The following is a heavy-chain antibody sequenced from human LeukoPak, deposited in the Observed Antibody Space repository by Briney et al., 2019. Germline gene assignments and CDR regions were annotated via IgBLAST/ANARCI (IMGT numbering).Heavy chain of an antibody. D-gene: IGHD5-24*01. CDR1: GGSISSYY. CDR2: IYTSGST. CDR3: ARVVEMATIRFGYDAFDI. J-gene: IGHJ3*02. V-gene: IGHV4-4*07. Sequence: PSETLSLTCTVSGGSISSYYWSWIRQPAGKGLEWIGRIYTSGSTNYNPSLKSRFTMSVDTSKNQFPLKLSSVTAADTAVYYCARVVEMATIRFGYDAFDIWGQGTMVTVSS.